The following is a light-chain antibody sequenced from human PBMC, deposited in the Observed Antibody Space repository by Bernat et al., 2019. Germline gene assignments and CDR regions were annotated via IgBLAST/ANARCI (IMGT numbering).Light chain of an antibody. Sequence: DIQMTQSPSSLSASVGGRVTITCRASQTITASLNWYQQKPGKAPKLMVYAASSLQSGVPSRFSGSGSGTDFTLTISSLQREDFATYYCQQYYSSPSVSFGGGSKVEMK. V-gene: IGKV1-39*01. CDR1: QTITAS. CDR2: AAS. J-gene: IGKJ4*01. CDR3: QQYYSSPSVS.